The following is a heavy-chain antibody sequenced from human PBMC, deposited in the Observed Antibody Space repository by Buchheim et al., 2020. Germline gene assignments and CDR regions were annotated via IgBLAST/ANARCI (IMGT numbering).Heavy chain of an antibody. V-gene: IGHV4-39*07. CDR1: GGSISSSSYS. D-gene: IGHD7-27*01. J-gene: IGHJ4*02. CDR3: ASNWGLYYFDY. CDR2: IYYSGSA. Sequence: QLQLQESGPGLVNPSGTLSLTCSVSGGSISSSSYSWGWIRQPPGKGLEWIGSIYYSGSAFYNPALESRVTILVDRSKCQFSLHLNSVTAADTAMYYCASNWGLYYFDYWGQGTL.